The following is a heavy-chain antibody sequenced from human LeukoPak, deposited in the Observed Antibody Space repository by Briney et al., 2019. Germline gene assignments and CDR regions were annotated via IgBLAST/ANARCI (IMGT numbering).Heavy chain of an antibody. CDR1: GYTFTSYD. CDR3: ARETVKWLRWGFDY. Sequence: ASVKVSCKASGYTFTSYDINWVRQATGQGLEWMGWMNPNSGDTDYAQKFRGRVTMTRNTSISTAYMELSSLRSDDTAVYYCARETVKWLRWGFDYWGRGTLVTVSS. D-gene: IGHD5-12*01. CDR2: MNPNSGDT. J-gene: IGHJ4*02. V-gene: IGHV1-8*01.